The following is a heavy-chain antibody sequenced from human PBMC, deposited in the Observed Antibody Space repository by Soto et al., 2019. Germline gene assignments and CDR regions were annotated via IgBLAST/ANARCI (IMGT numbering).Heavy chain of an antibody. Sequence: ASVKLSCTSSGFTIRSYGITWVRQAPGQGLEWMGWISGYSGQTKYAQNVQDRVTMTTNTSTSTAYMELRSLRSDDTAVYYCARSPTKDGSTRYYRQDGDYWG. D-gene: IGHD3-10*01. CDR2: ISGYSGQT. CDR3: ARSPTKDGSTRYYRQDGDY. CDR1: GFTIRSYG. V-gene: IGHV1-18*04. J-gene: IGHJ4*01.